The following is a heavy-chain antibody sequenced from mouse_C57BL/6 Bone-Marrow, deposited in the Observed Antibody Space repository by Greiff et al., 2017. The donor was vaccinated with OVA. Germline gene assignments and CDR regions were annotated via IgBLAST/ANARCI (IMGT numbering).Heavy chain of an antibody. CDR3: ARGGIYDGYYVDY. V-gene: IGHV1-64*01. CDR2: IHPNSGST. J-gene: IGHJ2*01. Sequence: QVQLKQPGAELVKPGASVKLSCKASGYTFTSYWMHWVKQRPGQGLEWIGMIHPNSGSTNYNEKFKSKATLTVDKSSSTAYMQLSSLTSEDSAVYYCARGGIYDGYYVDYWGQGTTLTVSS. CDR1: GYTFTSYW. D-gene: IGHD2-3*01.